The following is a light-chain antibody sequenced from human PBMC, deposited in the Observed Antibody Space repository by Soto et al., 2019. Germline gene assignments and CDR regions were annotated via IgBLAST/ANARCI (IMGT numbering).Light chain of an antibody. CDR1: SSDVGGYNY. CDR3: SSYTSSSPLV. Sequence: QAVVTQPASVSGSPGQSITISCTGTSSDVGGYNYVSWYQQHPGKAPKLMIYEVSNRPSGVSNRFSGSKSGNTASLTISGLQAEDEADYYCSSYTSSSPLVFGGGTKLTVL. CDR2: EVS. V-gene: IGLV2-14*01. J-gene: IGLJ2*01.